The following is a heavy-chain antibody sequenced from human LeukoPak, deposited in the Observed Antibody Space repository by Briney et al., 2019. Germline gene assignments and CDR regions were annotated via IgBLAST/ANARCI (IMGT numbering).Heavy chain of an antibody. CDR1: GGSISSSSYY. V-gene: IGHV4-39*01. CDR2: IYYSGST. D-gene: IGHD6-19*01. Sequence: SETLSLTCTVSGGSISSSSYYWGWIRQPPGKGLEWIGSIYYSGSTYYNPSLKSRVTISVDTSKNQFSLKLSSVTAADTAVYYCARRAVAGTFDYWGQGTLVTVAS. CDR3: ARRAVAGTFDY. J-gene: IGHJ4*02.